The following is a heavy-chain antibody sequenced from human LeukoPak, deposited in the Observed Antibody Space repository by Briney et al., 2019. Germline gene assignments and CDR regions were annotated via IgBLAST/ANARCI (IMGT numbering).Heavy chain of an antibody. CDR3: ARHDCGDYDWFDP. CDR1: GYTFTGYY. D-gene: IGHD4-17*01. CDR2: LNPHSGDT. J-gene: IGHJ5*02. V-gene: IGHV1-2*06. Sequence: ASVKVSCKASGYTFTGYYMHWVRQAPGQGLEWMGRLNPHSGDTNYAQKFQGRVTMTRDTSSSTAYMELSRLRSDDTAVYYCARHDCGDYDWFDPWGQGTLVTVSS.